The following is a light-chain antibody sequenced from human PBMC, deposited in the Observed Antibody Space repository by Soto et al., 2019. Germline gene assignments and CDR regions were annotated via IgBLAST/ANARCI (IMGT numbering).Light chain of an antibody. CDR2: GAS. Sequence: DIQMTQSPSSLSASVGDRVTITCRASQSISSYLYWYQQKPGKAPKLLIYGASSLHSGVPSRFSGSGSGTEFTLTISRLQPEDFATYYCQQLNSYPITFGQGTRLEIK. J-gene: IGKJ5*01. V-gene: IGKV1-9*01. CDR3: QQLNSYPIT. CDR1: QSISSY.